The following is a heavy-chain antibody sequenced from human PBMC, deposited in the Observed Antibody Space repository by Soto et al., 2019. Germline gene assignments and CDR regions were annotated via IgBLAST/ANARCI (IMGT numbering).Heavy chain of an antibody. J-gene: IGHJ4*02. D-gene: IGHD1-1*01. V-gene: IGHV1-3*01. CDR2: IDAGNGNT. Sequence: KARGASVKVSCKASGYAFTAYAVHWVRQAPGQRLEWVGWIDAGNGNTQYSQKFQGRVTITRDTSASTAYMELSSLRSEDTAVYYCARDRTVQLERRGAPDYWGQGTLVTVSS. CDR1: GYAFTAYA. CDR3: ARDRTVQLERRGAPDY.